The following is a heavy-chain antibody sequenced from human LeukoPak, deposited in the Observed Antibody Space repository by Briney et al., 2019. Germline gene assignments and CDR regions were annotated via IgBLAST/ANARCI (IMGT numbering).Heavy chain of an antibody. V-gene: IGHV4-34*01. CDR2: INHSGST. J-gene: IGHJ3*02. D-gene: IGHD3-22*01. Sequence: PSETLSLTCAVYGGSFSGYYWSWIRQPPGKGLEWIGEINHSGSTNYNPSLKSRVTISVDTSKNQFSLKLSSVTAADTAVYYCAREDDSSGYHHAFDIWGQGTMVTVSS. CDR1: GGSFSGYY. CDR3: AREDDSSGYHHAFDI.